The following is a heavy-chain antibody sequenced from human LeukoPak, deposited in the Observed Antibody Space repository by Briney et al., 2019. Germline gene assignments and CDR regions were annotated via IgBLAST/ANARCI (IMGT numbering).Heavy chain of an antibody. J-gene: IGHJ4*02. CDR1: GFTFSSYA. Sequence: GGSLRLSCAASGFTFSSYAMSWVRQAPGKGLEWVSGISGGSGTKHYADSVKGRFTISGDNSKNTLYLQMNSLRVEDTAVYYCAKGSYYGSGSYLDSWGQGTLVTVSS. CDR2: ISGGSGTK. V-gene: IGHV3-23*01. D-gene: IGHD3-10*01. CDR3: AKGSYYGSGSYLDS.